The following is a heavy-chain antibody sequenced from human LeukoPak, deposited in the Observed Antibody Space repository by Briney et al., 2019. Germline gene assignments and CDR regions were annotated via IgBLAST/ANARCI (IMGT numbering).Heavy chain of an antibody. CDR3: SRESGAYCPFGY. V-gene: IGHV4-4*02. CDR1: GGSISSSNW. CDR2: ISLRGLT. D-gene: IGHD1-26*01. Sequence: SETLSLTCAVSGGSISSSNWWSWVRQPPGKGLEWIGEISLRGLTNYNPSLKGRVTMSVDKSNNFLTLNLTSVTAADTAVYYCSRESGAYCPFGYWGQGALVTVAS. J-gene: IGHJ4*02.